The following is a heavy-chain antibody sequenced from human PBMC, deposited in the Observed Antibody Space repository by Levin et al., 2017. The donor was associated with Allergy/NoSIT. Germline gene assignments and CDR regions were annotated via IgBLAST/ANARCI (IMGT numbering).Heavy chain of an antibody. V-gene: IGHV6-1*01. Sequence: SETLSLTCAISGDSVSSNSAAWNWIRQSPSRGLEWLGRTYYRSKWYNDYAVSVKSRITINPDTSKNQFSLQLNSVTPEDTAVYYCARDRHVLLWFGEPTYYYYMDVWGKGTTVTVSS. CDR3: ARDRHVLLWFGEPTYYYYMDV. J-gene: IGHJ6*03. CDR1: GDSVSSNSAA. D-gene: IGHD3-10*01. CDR2: TYYRSKWYN.